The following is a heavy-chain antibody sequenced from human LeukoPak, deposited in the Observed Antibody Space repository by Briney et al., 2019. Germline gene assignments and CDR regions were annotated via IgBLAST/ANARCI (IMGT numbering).Heavy chain of an antibody. CDR2: IIPIFGTA. J-gene: IGHJ3*02. Sequence: SVKVSCKASGGTFSSYAISWVRQAPGQGLEWMGGIIPIFGTANYAQKFQGRVTITADESTSTAYMELSSLRSEDTAVYYCARDLHYYGSGSYGAFDIWGQGTMVTVSS. CDR1: GGTFSSYA. CDR3: ARDLHYYGSGSYGAFDI. D-gene: IGHD3-10*01. V-gene: IGHV1-69*13.